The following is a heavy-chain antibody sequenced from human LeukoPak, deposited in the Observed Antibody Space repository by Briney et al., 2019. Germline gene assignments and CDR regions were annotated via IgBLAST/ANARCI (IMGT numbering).Heavy chain of an antibody. D-gene: IGHD3-3*01. J-gene: IGHJ5*02. V-gene: IGHV4-34*01. CDR2: INHSGST. CDR3: ARLEITIFGVAPRRGWFDP. Sequence: PSETLSLTCAVYDGSFSGYYWSWIRQPPGKGLEWIGEINHSGSTNYNPSLKSRVTISVDTSKNQFSLKLSSVTAADTAVYYCARLEITIFGVAPRRGWFDPWGQGTLVTVSS. CDR1: DGSFSGYY.